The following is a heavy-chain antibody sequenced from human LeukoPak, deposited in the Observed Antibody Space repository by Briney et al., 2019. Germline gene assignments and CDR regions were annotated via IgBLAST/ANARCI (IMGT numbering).Heavy chain of an antibody. CDR3: ARGWIGPLVRLLLFDY. D-gene: IGHD3-22*01. CDR1: GFTFRTYS. V-gene: IGHV3-48*01. Sequence: PGGSLRLSCAASGFTFRTYSVNWVPQAPGKGLEWVSYISSSSSTIYYADSVKGRFTISRYNAKNSLDLLMNSLRAEDTAVYYCARGWIGPLVRLLLFDYEGQGNGVPVSS. CDR2: ISSSSSTI. J-gene: IGHJ4*02.